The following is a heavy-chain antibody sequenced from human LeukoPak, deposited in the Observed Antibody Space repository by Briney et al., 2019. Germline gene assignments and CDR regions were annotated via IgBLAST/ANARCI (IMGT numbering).Heavy chain of an antibody. CDR3: ATRGQSGHHYYYMDV. CDR2: INHSGST. Sequence: SETLSLTCAVYGGSFSGYYWSWIRQPPGKGLEWIGEINHSGSTNYSPSLKSRVTISVDTSKNQFSLKLSSVTAADTAVYYCATRGQSGHHYYYMDVWGKGTTVTVSS. V-gene: IGHV4-34*01. J-gene: IGHJ6*03. D-gene: IGHD3-16*01. CDR1: GGSFSGYY.